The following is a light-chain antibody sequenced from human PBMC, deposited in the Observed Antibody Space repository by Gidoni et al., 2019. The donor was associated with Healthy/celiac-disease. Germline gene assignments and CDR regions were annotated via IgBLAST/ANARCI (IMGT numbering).Light chain of an antibody. CDR2: EDN. Sequence: SSGSIASNYVQWYQQRPGSSPTTVIYEDNQRPSGVPARFSGSIDSSSNSASLTISGLKTEDEADYYCQSSDSSIYWVFGGGTKLTVL. V-gene: IGLV6-57*01. J-gene: IGLJ3*02. CDR1: SGSIASNY. CDR3: QSSDSSIYWV.